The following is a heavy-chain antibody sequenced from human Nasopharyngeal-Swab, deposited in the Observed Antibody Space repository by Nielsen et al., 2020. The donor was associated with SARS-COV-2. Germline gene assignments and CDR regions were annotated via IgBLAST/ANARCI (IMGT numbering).Heavy chain of an antibody. D-gene: IGHD3-10*01. CDR1: GYTLTELS. V-gene: IGHV1-24*01. CDR3: ATVPAYYGSELGIHY. CDR2: FDPEDGET. J-gene: IGHJ4*02. Sequence: ASVKVSCKVSGYTLTELSMHWVRQAPGKGLEWMGGFDPEDGETIYAQKFQGRVTMTEDTSTDTAYMELSSLRSEDTAVYYCATVPAYYGSELGIHYWGQGTLVTVSS.